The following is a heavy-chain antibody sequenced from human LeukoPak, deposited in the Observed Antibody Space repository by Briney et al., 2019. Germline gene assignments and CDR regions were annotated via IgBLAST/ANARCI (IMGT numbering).Heavy chain of an antibody. V-gene: IGHV3-30*18. Sequence: GKSLRLSCAASGFTFNNYGMHWVRQAPGKGLEWVAVISYDGRNIHYPDSVKGRFTISRDISADTLWLQMDSLRTEDTAVYYCAKGPLRGTAAAIDYWGQGTLVAVSS. CDR3: AKGPLRGTAAAIDY. J-gene: IGHJ4*02. CDR2: ISYDGRNI. D-gene: IGHD2-2*01. CDR1: GFTFNNYG.